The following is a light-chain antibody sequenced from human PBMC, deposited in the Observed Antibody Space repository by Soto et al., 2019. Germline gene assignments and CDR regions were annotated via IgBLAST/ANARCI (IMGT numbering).Light chain of an antibody. CDR1: RSDVGGFNY. V-gene: IGLV2-14*01. CDR2: EVR. Sequence: QSALTQPASVSGSPGQSITISCTGTRSDVGGFNYVSWYQQHPGKAPKLIIYEVRNRPSGFSNRFSGSKSGSTASLTISGLQAEDEADYYCSSYTSSSVVFGGGTKVTVL. J-gene: IGLJ2*01. CDR3: SSYTSSSVV.